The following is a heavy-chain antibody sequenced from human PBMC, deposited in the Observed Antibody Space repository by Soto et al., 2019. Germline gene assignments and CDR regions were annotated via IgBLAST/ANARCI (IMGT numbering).Heavy chain of an antibody. D-gene: IGHD3-3*01. V-gene: IGHV4-59*01. J-gene: IGHJ5*02. CDR3: ARVEYHDFWSGYYGPGWFDP. CDR2: IYYSGST. CDR1: GGSISSYY. Sequence: SETLSLTCTVSGGSISSYYWSWIRQPPGKGLEWIGYIYYSGSTNYNPSLKSRVTISVDTSKNQFSLKLSSVTAADTAVYYCARVEYHDFWSGYYGPGWFDPWGHGTLVTVSS.